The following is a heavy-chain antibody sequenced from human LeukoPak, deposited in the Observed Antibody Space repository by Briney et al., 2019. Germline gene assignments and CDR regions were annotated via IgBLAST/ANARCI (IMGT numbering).Heavy chain of an antibody. Sequence: GGSLRLSCAASGFTFSSYAMHWVRQAPGKGLEWVAVISYDGSNKYYADSVKGRFTISRDNSKNTLYLQMNSLRAEDTAVYYCARDNSDYAFDIWGQGTMVTVSS. J-gene: IGHJ3*02. CDR3: ARDNSDYAFDI. CDR2: ISYDGSNK. CDR1: GFTFSSYA. D-gene: IGHD4-23*01. V-gene: IGHV3-30*04.